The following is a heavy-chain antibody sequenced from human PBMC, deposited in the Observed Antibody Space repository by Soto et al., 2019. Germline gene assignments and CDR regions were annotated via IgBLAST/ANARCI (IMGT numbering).Heavy chain of an antibody. V-gene: IGHV3-11*05. CDR2: ISTSTTYT. J-gene: IGHJ4*02. Sequence: QVQLVESGGGLVKPGGSLRLSCAASGFSFTDFYMNWIRQAPGKGLEWVSLISTSTTYTKYADSVKGLFTISRDNAKNSLYPHMSSLRAEDTAVYYCARDRGAYCSGGNCASGAFFDYWGRGTLVTVSS. D-gene: IGHD2-15*01. CDR1: GFSFTDFY. CDR3: ARDRGAYCSGGNCASGAFFDY.